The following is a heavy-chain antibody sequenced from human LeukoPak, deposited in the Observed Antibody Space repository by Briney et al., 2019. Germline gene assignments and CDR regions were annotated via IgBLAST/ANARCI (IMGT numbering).Heavy chain of an antibody. V-gene: IGHV3-9*03. D-gene: IGHD3-22*01. CDR1: GFTLDDYA. CDR2: ISWNSVNI. J-gene: IGHJ4*02. Sequence: GGALRLSCAASGFTLDDYAMHWVRQAPGKGLEWVSGISWNSVNIGYADSVNGRFTISRDNAKHSLYLQMNSLRAEDMALYYCAKGTMIVVAVGDYFDYWGQGTLVTVSS. CDR3: AKGTMIVVAVGDYFDY.